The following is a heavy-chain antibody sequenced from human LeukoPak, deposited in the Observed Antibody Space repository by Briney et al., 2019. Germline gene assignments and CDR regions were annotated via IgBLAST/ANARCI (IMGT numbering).Heavy chain of an antibody. CDR1: GFTFSSYA. V-gene: IGHV3-30-3*01. Sequence: PGGSLRLSCAASGFTFSSYAMSWVRQAPGKGLEWVAFVSYDGSQKFYADSVKGRFTISRDNSENTLYLQMNSLRAEDTAVYYCARETSAFDIWGQGTMVTVSS. CDR3: ARETSAFDI. CDR2: VSYDGSQK. J-gene: IGHJ3*02.